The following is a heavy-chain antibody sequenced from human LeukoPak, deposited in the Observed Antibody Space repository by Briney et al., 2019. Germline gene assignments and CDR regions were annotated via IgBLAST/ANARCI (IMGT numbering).Heavy chain of an antibody. V-gene: IGHV3-23*01. D-gene: IGHD5-12*01. Sequence: EGSLRLSCAASGFTFNTYAMSWVRQAPGRGLEWVSTVSGSGDTTYYADSVRGRFTISRDNSKNTLYLQMNSLRAEDTAVYYCAKDLDIVATITGNWGQGTLVTVSS. CDR2: VSGSGDTT. CDR3: AKDLDIVATITGN. CDR1: GFTFNTYA. J-gene: IGHJ4*02.